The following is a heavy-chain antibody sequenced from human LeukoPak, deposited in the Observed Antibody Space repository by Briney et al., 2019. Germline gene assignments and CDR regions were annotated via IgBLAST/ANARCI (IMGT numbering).Heavy chain of an antibody. CDR3: ARRWEVAGTYEYYMDV. Sequence: GGSLRLSCVASGFIFSNYSMNWVRQATGKGLQWVSYIGRRSRTIYYADSVKGRFTISKDKAKNSLYLQMNSLRSEDTAVYYCARRWEVAGTYEYYMDVWGKGTTVTV. D-gene: IGHD6-19*01. CDR2: IGRRSRTI. CDR1: GFIFSNYS. V-gene: IGHV3-48*01. J-gene: IGHJ6*03.